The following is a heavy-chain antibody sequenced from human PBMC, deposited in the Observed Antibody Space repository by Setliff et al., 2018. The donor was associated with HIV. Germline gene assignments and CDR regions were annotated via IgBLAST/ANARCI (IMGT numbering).Heavy chain of an antibody. CDR2: FYPGDSDT. CDR1: GYRFTNYW. Sequence: GESLKISCKGFGYRFTNYWIGWVRQMPGKGLEWMAIFYPGDSDTRYSPSFQGQVTISADKSIGTAYLQWSSLKASDTGIYFCARAPNSPCNIWYADYWGQGTLVTVSS. D-gene: IGHD3-9*01. V-gene: IGHV5-51*01. J-gene: IGHJ4*02. CDR3: ARAPNSPCNIWYADY.